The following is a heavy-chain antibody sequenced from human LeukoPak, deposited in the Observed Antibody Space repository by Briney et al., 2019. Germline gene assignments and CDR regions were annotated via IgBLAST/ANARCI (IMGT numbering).Heavy chain of an antibody. CDR2: LCDDGRNK. CDR3: ARGRGGDGYNFSGSFDY. J-gene: IGHJ4*02. D-gene: IGHD5-24*01. V-gene: IGHV3-33*01. Sequence: GGSLLLSCGASGFNFSSYGMAWVRQAPGRGVEWVAVLCDDGRNKYCEDSVKGLITISRDNSKNTRHLQMNSLRAEDTAVYYCARGRGGDGYNFSGSFDYWGQGTLVTVSS. CDR1: GFNFSSYG.